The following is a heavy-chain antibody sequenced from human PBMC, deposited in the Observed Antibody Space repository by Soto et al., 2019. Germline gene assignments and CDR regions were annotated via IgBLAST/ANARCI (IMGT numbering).Heavy chain of an antibody. CDR2: ISPSGGST. CDR3: ARFRHYDILTGYYPDGYYYGMDV. D-gene: IGHD3-9*01. J-gene: IGHJ6*02. V-gene: IGHV1-46*01. Sequence: ASVKVSCKASGYTFTSYYRHWVRQAPGQGLEWMGIISPSGGSTSYAQKFQGRVTMTRDTSTSTVYMELSSLRSEDTAVYYCARFRHYDILTGYYPDGYYYGMDVWGQGTTVTVSS. CDR1: GYTFTSYY.